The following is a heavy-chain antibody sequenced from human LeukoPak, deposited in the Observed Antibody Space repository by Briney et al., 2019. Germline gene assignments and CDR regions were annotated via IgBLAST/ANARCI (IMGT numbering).Heavy chain of an antibody. CDR1: GFTFSSYS. CDR2: IKQDGSEK. V-gene: IGHV3-7*01. D-gene: IGHD3-10*01. J-gene: IGHJ4*02. CDR3: ARQLGGSGSY. Sequence: HPGGSLRLSCAASGFTFSSYSMNWVRQAPGKGLEWVANIKQDGSEKYYVDSVKGRFTISRDNAKNSVYLQMNSLRADDTAVYYCARQLGGSGSYWGQGTLVTVSS.